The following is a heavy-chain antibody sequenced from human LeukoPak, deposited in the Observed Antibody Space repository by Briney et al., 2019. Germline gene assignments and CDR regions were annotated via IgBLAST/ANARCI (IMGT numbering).Heavy chain of an antibody. D-gene: IGHD6-6*01. V-gene: IGHV1-46*01. CDR2: INPSGGST. J-gene: IGHJ6*03. CDR3: ARDTGSSDYYYYMDV. Sequence: GASVKVSCKASGYTFTSYYMHWVRQAPGQGLERMGIINPSGGSTSYAQKFQGRVTMTRDTSTSTVYMELSSLRSEDTAVYYCARDTGSSDYYYYMDVWGKGTTVTVSS. CDR1: GYTFTSYY.